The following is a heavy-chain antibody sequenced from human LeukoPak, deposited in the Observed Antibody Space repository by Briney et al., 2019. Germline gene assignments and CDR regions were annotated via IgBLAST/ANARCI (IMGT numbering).Heavy chain of an antibody. CDR1: GFTFSDYA. Sequence: GGSLRLSCAASGFTFSDYAMSWVRQAPGKGLEWVSTIFKTGDTAHYADIVRGRFTISRDNSKNTLSLQMNSLRAEDTAIYYCPKLWGRHVWSFDYWGQGALVTVSS. J-gene: IGHJ4*02. V-gene: IGHV3-23*01. D-gene: IGHD3-16*01. CDR2: IFKTGDTA. CDR3: PKLWGRHVWSFDY.